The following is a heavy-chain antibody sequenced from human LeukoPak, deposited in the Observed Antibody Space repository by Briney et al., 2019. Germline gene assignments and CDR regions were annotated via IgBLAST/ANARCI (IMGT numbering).Heavy chain of an antibody. CDR1: GFTLSDSH. J-gene: IGHJ4*02. CDR3: SRQTYCRHDF. Sequence: GGSLRLSCAASGFTLSDSHMHWVRQAPGKGLEWVGHIRNKRDNYATAYAVSVQGRFTISRDDSTNMAYLQMNSLKTEDTAVYYCSRQTYCRHDFWGQGTLVSVSS. V-gene: IGHV3-73*01. CDR2: IRNKRDNYAT. D-gene: IGHD2-21*02.